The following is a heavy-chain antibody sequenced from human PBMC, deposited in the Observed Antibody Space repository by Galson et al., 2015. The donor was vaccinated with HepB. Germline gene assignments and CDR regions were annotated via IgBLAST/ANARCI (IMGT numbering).Heavy chain of an antibody. D-gene: IGHD6-13*01. J-gene: IGHJ4*02. CDR1: GYTFTSYA. CDR2: INTNTGNP. CDR3: AREGWGGQLVPLAWDY. V-gene: IGHV7-4-1*02. Sequence: SVKVSCKASGYTFTSYAMNWVRQAPGQGLEWMGWINTNTGNPTYAQGFTGRFVFSLDTPVSTAYLQISSLKAEDTAVYYCAREGWGGQLVPLAWDYWGQGTLVTVSS.